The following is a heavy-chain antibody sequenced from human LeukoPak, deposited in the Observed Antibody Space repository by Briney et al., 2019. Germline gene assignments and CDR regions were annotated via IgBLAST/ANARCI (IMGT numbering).Heavy chain of an antibody. CDR3: ARRNRQQWLLLDY. CDR2: ISSSGSTI. D-gene: IGHD6-19*01. J-gene: IGHJ4*02. V-gene: IGHV3-11*01. Sequence: GGSLRLSCAASGFTFSDYYMSWIRQAPGKGLEWVSYISSSGSTIYYADSVKGRFTISRDSAKNSLYLQMNSLRAEDTAVYYCARRNRQQWLLLDYWGQGTLVTVSS. CDR1: GFTFSDYY.